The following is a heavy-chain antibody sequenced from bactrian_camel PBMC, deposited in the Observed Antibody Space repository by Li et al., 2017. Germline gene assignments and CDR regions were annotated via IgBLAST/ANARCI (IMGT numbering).Heavy chain of an antibody. D-gene: IGHD1*01. Sequence: HVQLVESGGGSVQSGGSLRLSCIASGYRGRCMAWFRQAPGKEREGVAAIVSGGGQRYADSVKGRFTISRDNAKDTLTLQLNSLKTEDTAMYYCAIPNPRKSGSWLQRGQGTQVTVS. CDR2: IVSGGGQ. V-gene: IGHV3S53*01. J-gene: IGHJ4*01. CDR1: GYRGRC.